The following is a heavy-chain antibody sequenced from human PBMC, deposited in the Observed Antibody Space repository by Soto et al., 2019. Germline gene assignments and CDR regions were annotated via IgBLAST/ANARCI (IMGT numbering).Heavy chain of an antibody. CDR1: GFTFGDYA. CDR2: IRSKAYGGTT. CDR3: TRAYDLGYYYYYGMDV. D-gene: IGHD1-1*01. J-gene: IGHJ6*02. V-gene: IGHV3-49*04. Sequence: GGSLRLSCTASGFTFGDYAMSWVRQAPGKGLEWVGFIRSKAYGGTTEYAASVKGRFTISRDDSKSIAYLQMNSLKTEDTAVYYCTRAYDLGYYYYYGMDVWGQGTTVTVSS.